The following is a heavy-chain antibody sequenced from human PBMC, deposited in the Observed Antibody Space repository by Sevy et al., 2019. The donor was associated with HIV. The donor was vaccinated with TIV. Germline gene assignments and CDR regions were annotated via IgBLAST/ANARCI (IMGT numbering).Heavy chain of an antibody. Sequence: GGSLRLSCAASGFTFSSYSMNWVRQAPGKGLEWVSSISSSSSYIYYADSVKGRFTISRDNAKNSLYLQMNSLRAEYTAVYYCARLQSYDFWSLVYGMDVWGQGTTVTVSS. V-gene: IGHV3-21*01. CDR2: ISSSSSYI. CDR3: ARLQSYDFWSLVYGMDV. CDR1: GFTFSSYS. J-gene: IGHJ6*02. D-gene: IGHD3-3*01.